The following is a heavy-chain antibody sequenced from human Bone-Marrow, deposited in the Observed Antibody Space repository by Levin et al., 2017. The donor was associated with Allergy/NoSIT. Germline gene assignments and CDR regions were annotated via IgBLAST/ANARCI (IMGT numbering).Heavy chain of an antibody. D-gene: IGHD2-15*01. CDR3: ARGDVVVVAASGY. Sequence: GASVKVSCKTSGYTFTDYYMHWVRQAPGQGLEWMGWINPDSGGTNYAQKFQGRVTMTRDTSISTAYMELSRLRSDDTAVYFCARGDVVVVAASGYWGQGTLVTVSS. J-gene: IGHJ4*02. CDR1: GYTFTDYY. CDR2: INPDSGGT. V-gene: IGHV1-2*02.